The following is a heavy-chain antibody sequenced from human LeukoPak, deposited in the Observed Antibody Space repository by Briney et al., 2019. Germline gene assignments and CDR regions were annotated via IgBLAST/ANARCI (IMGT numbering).Heavy chain of an antibody. CDR3: ARDWGAYYHFFDY. D-gene: IGHD3-22*01. CDR2: IKHDGSER. V-gene: IGHV3-7*01. Sequence: GGSLRLSCEASGFSMSVYWMSWVRQAPGKGLEWVGNIKHDGSERNYVDSVKGRFTISRDNAKKSLYLQMDSLRAEDAAVYYCARDWGAYYHFFDYWGQGTLVTVSS. CDR1: GFSMSVYW. J-gene: IGHJ4*02.